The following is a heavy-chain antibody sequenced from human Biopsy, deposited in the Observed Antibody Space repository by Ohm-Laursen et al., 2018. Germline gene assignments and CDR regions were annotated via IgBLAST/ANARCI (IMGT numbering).Heavy chain of an antibody. CDR3: ARDYTWNYVGIGY. D-gene: IGHD1-7*01. Sequence: SLRLSCAAPGFTFSSYGMHWVRQTPGKGLESVALISYDGYNKWYADSVKGRFTISRDNSKNTVSLQMDSLRAEDTALYYCARDYTWNYVGIGYWGHGTLVTVSS. V-gene: IGHV3-30*03. J-gene: IGHJ4*01. CDR1: GFTFSSYG. CDR2: ISYDGYNK.